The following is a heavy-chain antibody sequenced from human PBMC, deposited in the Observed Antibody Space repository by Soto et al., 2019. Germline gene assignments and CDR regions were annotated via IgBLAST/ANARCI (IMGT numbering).Heavy chain of an antibody. CDR2: INPKSGGT. Sequence: QVQLLHSGAEVKKPGASVKVSCKASGDTFTANYIHWLRQATGQGFEWMGWINPKSGGTKYPQKLQGRVTMTRDTSHSTVYMPLTRLTSEDTAVYYCARDLAKGGLSAGFDYWGQGTLVTVSS. V-gene: IGHV1-2*02. J-gene: IGHJ4*02. CDR1: GDTFTANY. CDR3: ARDLAKGGLSAGFDY.